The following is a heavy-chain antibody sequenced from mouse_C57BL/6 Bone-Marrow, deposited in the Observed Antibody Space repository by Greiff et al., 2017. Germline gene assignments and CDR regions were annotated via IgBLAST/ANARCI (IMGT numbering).Heavy chain of an antibody. J-gene: IGHJ3*01. D-gene: IGHD2-4*01. CDR1: GFTFSSYA. CDR2: ISDGGSYT. CDR3: ARDKGYDYDGFAY. V-gene: IGHV5-4*01. Sequence: EVQRVESGGGLVKPGGSLKLSCAASGFTFSSYAMSWVRQTPEKRLEWVATISDGGSYTYYPDYVKGRFTISRDNAKNNLYLQMSHLKSVDTAMYYLARDKGYDYDGFAYWGQGTLVTVSA.